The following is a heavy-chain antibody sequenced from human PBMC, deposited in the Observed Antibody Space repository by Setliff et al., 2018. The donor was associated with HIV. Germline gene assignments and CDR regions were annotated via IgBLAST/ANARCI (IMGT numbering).Heavy chain of an antibody. J-gene: IGHJ4*02. CDR1: GYPFTNNF. CDR3: ARGPLYGYDRGYFDY. Sequence: ASVNVSCKASGYPFTNNFIHWVRQAPGQGLEWMGIINPSDGVTDYSEKFQGRVTVTSDTSTSTVSMDLSSLTSEDTALYYCARGPLYGYDRGYFDYWGQGTLVTVSS. CDR2: INPSDGVT. D-gene: IGHD5-12*01. V-gene: IGHV1-46*01.